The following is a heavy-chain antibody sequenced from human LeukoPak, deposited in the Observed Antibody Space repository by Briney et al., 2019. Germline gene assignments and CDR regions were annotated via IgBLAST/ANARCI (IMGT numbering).Heavy chain of an antibody. CDR3: ARITIRYDFWSGSYVYYGMDV. J-gene: IGHJ6*02. Sequence: SETLSLTCTVSGGSISSYYWSWIRQPPGKGLEWIGYIYYSGSTNYNPSLKGRVTISVDTSKNQFSLKLSSVTAADTAVYYCARITIRYDFWSGSYVYYGMDVWGQGTTVTVSS. D-gene: IGHD3-3*01. V-gene: IGHV4-59*01. CDR1: GGSISSYY. CDR2: IYYSGST.